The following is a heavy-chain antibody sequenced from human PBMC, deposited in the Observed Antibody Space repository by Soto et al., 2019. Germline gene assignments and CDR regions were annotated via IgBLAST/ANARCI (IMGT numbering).Heavy chain of an antibody. CDR3: ASPNDSSGYYHYFQH. CDR2: IIPILGIA. CDR1: GGTFSSYT. D-gene: IGHD3-22*01. V-gene: IGHV1-69*02. J-gene: IGHJ1*01. Sequence: QVQLVQSGAEVKKPGSSVKVSCKASGGTFSSYTISWVRQAPGQGLEWMGRIIPILGIANYAQKFQGRVTITADKSTSTAYMELSSLRSEDTAVYYCASPNDSSGYYHYFQHWGQGTLVTVSS.